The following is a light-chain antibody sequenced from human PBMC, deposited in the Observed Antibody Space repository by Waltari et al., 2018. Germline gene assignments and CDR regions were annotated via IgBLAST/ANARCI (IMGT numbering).Light chain of an antibody. CDR3: SSYTSSSTQV. CDR1: SSDVGGYNY. J-gene: IGLJ2*01. Sequence: QSALTQPASVSGSPGQSITIFCTGTSSDVGGYNYVSWYQQHPGKAPKLIIFDVTNRASGVSNRFSGSKCGNTAFLTISGLQTEDEADYYCSSYTSSSTQVFGGGTRLTVL. CDR2: DVT. V-gene: IGLV2-14*03.